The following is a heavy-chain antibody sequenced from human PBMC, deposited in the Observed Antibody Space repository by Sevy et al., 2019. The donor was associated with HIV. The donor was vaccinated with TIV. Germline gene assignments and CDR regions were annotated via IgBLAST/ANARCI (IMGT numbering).Heavy chain of an antibody. CDR3: AKNTAAAGTGGFDY. Sequence: GGSLRLSCAASGLIFSHYGMHWVRQAPGKGLEWVAFISYDGSDKYYVDSVKGRFSISRDNSKNTVYMQMNSLKTEDTALYYCAKNTAAAGTGGFDYWGQGTLVTVSS. V-gene: IGHV3-30*02. J-gene: IGHJ4*02. CDR2: ISYDGSDK. D-gene: IGHD6-13*01. CDR1: GLIFSHYG.